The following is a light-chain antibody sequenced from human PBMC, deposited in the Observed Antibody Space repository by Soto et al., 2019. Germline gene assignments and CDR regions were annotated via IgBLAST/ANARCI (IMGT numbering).Light chain of an antibody. CDR2: GAS. V-gene: IGKV3-15*01. CDR3: KQYNNWPLGT. J-gene: IGKJ1*01. Sequence: VLWRSPCPPSLYQEERATLSCRALQSVSSSYLAWYQQKPGQAPRLLIYGASTRATGIPARFSGSGSGTEFTLTISSLQSEDDAVYYCKQYNNWPLGTFGQGSKVDI. CDR1: QSVSSSY.